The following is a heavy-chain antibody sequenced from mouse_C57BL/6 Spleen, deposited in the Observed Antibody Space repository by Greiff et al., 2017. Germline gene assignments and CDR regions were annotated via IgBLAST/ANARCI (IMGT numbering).Heavy chain of an antibody. J-gene: IGHJ1*03. CDR3: ARAGIYYCSSHVYVDV. CDR1: GYSITSGYD. D-gene: IGHD1-1*01. Sequence: DVMLVESGPGMVKPSQSLSLTCTVTGYSITSGYDWHWIRHLPGNKLEWMGYISYSGSTNYNPSLKSRISITHYTSNNQFFLKLNSVTTEDAATYYCARAGIYYCSSHVYVDVWGTGTTVTVSS. CDR2: ISYSGST. V-gene: IGHV3-1*01.